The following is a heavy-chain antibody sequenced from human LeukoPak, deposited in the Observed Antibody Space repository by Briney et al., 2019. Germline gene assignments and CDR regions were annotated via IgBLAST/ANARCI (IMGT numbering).Heavy chain of an antibody. V-gene: IGHV1-2*02. CDR1: GYTFTGYY. Sequence: GASVKVSCKASGYTFTGYYMHWVRQAPGQGLEWMGWINPNSGGTNYAQKFQGRVTMTRDTSIRTAYMELSRLRSDDTAVYYCARDRPEYYYDSSGYMVHYFDYWGQGTLVTVSS. D-gene: IGHD3-22*01. CDR3: ARDRPEYYYDSSGYMVHYFDY. J-gene: IGHJ4*02. CDR2: INPNSGGT.